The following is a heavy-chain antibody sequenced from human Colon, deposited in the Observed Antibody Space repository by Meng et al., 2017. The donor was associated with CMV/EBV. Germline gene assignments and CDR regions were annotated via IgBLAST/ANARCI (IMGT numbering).Heavy chain of an antibody. CDR1: GFNVTGNY. Sequence: GESLKISCVGSGFNVTGNYMSWVRQAPGKGLEWVSLIYRDNTPNYADSVKGRFTISRDTPKNTLYLQMNNLRADDTAVYYCARICVQTSCSFSDYWGHGILVTVSS. CDR2: IYRDNTP. J-gene: IGHJ4*01. V-gene: IGHV3-53*01. CDR3: ARICVQTSCSFSDY. D-gene: IGHD2-2*01.